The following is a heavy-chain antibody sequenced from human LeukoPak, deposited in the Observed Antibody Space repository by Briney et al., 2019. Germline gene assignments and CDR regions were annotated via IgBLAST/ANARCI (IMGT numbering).Heavy chain of an antibody. J-gene: IGHJ4*02. CDR3: ARVRYSSGWYDY. D-gene: IGHD6-19*01. V-gene: IGHV1-69*05. CDR2: IIPIFGTA. Sequence: SVKVSCKASGGTFNSYAISWVRQAPGQGLEWMGRIIPIFGTANYAQKFQGRVTITTDESTSTAYMELSSLRSEDTAVYYCARVRYSSGWYDYWGQGTLVTVSS. CDR1: GGTFNSYA.